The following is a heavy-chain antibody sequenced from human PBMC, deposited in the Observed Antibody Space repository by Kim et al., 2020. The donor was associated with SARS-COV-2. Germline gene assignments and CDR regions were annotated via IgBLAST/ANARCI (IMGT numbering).Heavy chain of an antibody. J-gene: IGHJ6*01. V-gene: IGHV3-23*01. CDR3: GKDQISSYYDFWRGLDSAHV. D-gene: IGHD3-3*01. Sequence: GGSLRLSCAPSGFTFSSYDMTWVRQAPGKGLEWLSGISGGGSTTYNTDSVKGRFTISRDNSKNTLSLQMNSLRAEDTAIYYCGKDQISSYYDFWRGLDSAHVWGQGTTVTVSS. CDR1: GFTFSSYD. CDR2: ISGGGSTT.